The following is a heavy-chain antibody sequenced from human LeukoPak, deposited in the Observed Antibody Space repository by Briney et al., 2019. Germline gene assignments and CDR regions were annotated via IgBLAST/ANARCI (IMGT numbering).Heavy chain of an antibody. V-gene: IGHV1-2*02. CDR3: ARDRDSSSWLYYYYYYMDV. D-gene: IGHD6-13*01. Sequence: ASVKVSCKASGYTFTGYYMHWVRQAPGQGLEWMGWINPNSGGTNYAQKLQGRVTMTTDTSTSTAYMELRSLRSDDTAVYYCARDRDSSSWLYYYYYYMDVWGKGTTVTVSS. CDR1: GYTFTGYY. J-gene: IGHJ6*03. CDR2: INPNSGGT.